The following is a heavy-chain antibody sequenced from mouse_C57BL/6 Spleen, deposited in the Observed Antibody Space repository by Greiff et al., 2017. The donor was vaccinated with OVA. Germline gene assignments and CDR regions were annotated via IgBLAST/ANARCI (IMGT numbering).Heavy chain of an antibody. CDR3: ARSSTVVPVDY. D-gene: IGHD1-1*01. CDR2: IDPSDSYT. Sequence: VKLQQPGAELVKPGASVKLSCKASGYTFTSYWMQWVKQRPGQGLEWIGEIDPSDSYTNYNQKFKGKATLTVDTSSSTAYMQLSSLTSEDSAVYYCARSSTVVPVDYWGQGTSVTVSS. J-gene: IGHJ4*01. V-gene: IGHV1-50*01. CDR1: GYTFTSYW.